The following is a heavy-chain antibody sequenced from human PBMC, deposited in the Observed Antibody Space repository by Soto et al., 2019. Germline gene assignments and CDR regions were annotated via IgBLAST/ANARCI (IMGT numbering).Heavy chain of an antibody. CDR1: GYTFTSYY. CDR2: INPSGGST. Sequence: ASVKVSCKXSGYTFTSYYMHWVRQAPGQGLEWMGIINPSGGSTSYAQKFQGRVTMTRDTSTSTVYMELSSLRSEDTAVYYCARDDLMTGPNYYFDYWGQGTLVTVSS. V-gene: IGHV1-46*01. CDR3: ARDDLMTGPNYYFDY. D-gene: IGHD3-9*01. J-gene: IGHJ4*02.